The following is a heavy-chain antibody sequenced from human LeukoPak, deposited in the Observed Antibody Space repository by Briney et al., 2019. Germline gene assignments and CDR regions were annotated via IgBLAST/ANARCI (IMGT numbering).Heavy chain of an antibody. CDR1: GFTFSTYW. V-gene: IGHV3-7*03. J-gene: IGHJ4*02. Sequence: GGSLRLSCAASGFTFSTYWMSWVRQAPGKRLEWVANIKQDGSEKYYVDSVKGRFTISRDNAKNSLFLQMNSLRAEDTAVYYCARLVGSSWTFFDHWGQGTLVTVSS. D-gene: IGHD6-13*01. CDR3: ARLVGSSWTFFDH. CDR2: IKQDGSEK.